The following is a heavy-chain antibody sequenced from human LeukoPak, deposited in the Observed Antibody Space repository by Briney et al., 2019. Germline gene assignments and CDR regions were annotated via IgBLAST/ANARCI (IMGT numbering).Heavy chain of an antibody. D-gene: IGHD1-26*01. CDR2: ISYTGTYI. Sequence: GGSLRLSCAASGFTFSSFWMHWVRQAPGKGLEWVSSISYTGTYIYYADSVKGRFTISRDNAQNSLYLQMNSLRAEDTAIYYCVRDRGTYRPIDYWGQGTLVTVSS. CDR1: GFTFSSFW. J-gene: IGHJ4*02. V-gene: IGHV3-21*04. CDR3: VRDRGTYRPIDY.